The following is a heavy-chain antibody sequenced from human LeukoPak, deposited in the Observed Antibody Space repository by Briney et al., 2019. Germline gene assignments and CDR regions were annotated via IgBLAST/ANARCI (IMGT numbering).Heavy chain of an antibody. CDR3: ARGEGDISIFGVVITNWFDP. CDR1: GYSISSGYY. Sequence: SETLSLTCTVSGYSISSGYYWGWIRQPPGKGLEWIGSIYHSGSTYYNPSLKSRVTISVDTSKNQFSLKLSSVTAADTAVYYCARGEGDISIFGVVITNWFDPWGQGTLVTVSS. V-gene: IGHV4-38-2*02. J-gene: IGHJ5*02. CDR2: IYHSGST. D-gene: IGHD3-3*01.